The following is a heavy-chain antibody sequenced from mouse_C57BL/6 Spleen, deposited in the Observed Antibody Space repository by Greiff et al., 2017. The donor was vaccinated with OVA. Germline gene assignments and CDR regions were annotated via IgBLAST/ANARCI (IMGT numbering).Heavy chain of an antibody. V-gene: IGHV5-9-1*02. CDR2: ISSGGDYT. J-gene: IGHJ1*03. D-gene: IGHD1-1*02. CDR1: GFTFSSYA. Sequence: EVLLVQSGAGLVKPGASLKLSCAASGFTFSSYAMPWVRQTPEKRLEWVAYISSGGDYTYYADNLKGRFTISRDNARNTLYLQMSSLKSEDTAMYYCTRDRDGGYGYFDVWGTGTTVTVSS. CDR3: TRDRDGGYGYFDV.